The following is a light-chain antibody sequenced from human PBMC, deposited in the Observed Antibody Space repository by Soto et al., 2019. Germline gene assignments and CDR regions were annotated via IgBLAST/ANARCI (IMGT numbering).Light chain of an antibody. CDR2: WAS. CDR3: PQYYSTPRT. V-gene: IGKV4-1*01. CDR1: QSVLYSSNNKNY. J-gene: IGKJ1*01. Sequence: DIVMTQSPDSLAVSLGERATINCKSSQSVLYSSNNKNYLAWYQQKPGQPPKLLIYWASTRESGVPDLFRGSGSGTDFTLTISSLQAEDVAVYSCPQYYSTPRTFGQGTKVEIK.